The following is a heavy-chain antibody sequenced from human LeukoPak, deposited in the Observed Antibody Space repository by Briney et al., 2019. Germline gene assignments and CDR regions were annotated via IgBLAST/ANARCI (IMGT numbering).Heavy chain of an antibody. CDR1: GFTLNTYW. CDR3: AREFEATGFWALDY. V-gene: IGHV3-74*01. D-gene: IGHD3-16*01. J-gene: IGHJ4*02. CDR2: MNNDGRVI. Sequence: GGSLRLSCRVPGFTLNTYWMHWVRQAPGKGLVWVSRMNNDGRVISYADSVKGRFTISRDNAKNTLYLQMNSLRAEDTAVYYCAREFEATGFWALDYWGQGTLVTASS.